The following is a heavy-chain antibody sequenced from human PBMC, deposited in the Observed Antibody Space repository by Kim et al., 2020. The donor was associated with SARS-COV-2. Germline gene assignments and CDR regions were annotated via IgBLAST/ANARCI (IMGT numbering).Heavy chain of an antibody. J-gene: IGHJ4*02. Sequence: SITTYADSVKGRFTISRDNAKNTLYLQMNSRRAEDTAVYYCARGLFGEWDYWGQGTPLTVSS. CDR3: ARGLFGEWDY. D-gene: IGHD3-10*02. CDR2: SIT. V-gene: IGHV3-74*01.